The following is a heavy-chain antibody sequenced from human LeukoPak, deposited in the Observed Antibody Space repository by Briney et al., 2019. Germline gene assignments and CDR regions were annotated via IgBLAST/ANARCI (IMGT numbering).Heavy chain of an antibody. V-gene: IGHV1-18*01. J-gene: IGHJ4*02. Sequence: ASVKVSCKASGYSFGSFGINWVRQAPGQGLEWMGWISAYNSNTNYAQNLQGRVTMTTDTSTSTAYMDLRSLRSDDTAVYYCARGGYYGSGSFPDYWSQGTLVSVSS. D-gene: IGHD3-10*01. CDR3: ARGGYYGSGSFPDY. CDR2: ISAYNSNT. CDR1: GYSFGSFG.